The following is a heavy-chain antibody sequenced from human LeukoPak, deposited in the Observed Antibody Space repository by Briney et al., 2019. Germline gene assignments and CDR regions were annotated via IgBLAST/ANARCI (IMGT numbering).Heavy chain of an antibody. J-gene: IGHJ4*02. D-gene: IGHD4-17*01. CDR1: SYSISSGSY. CDR2: IFHSGNS. CDR3: ARVTYVDDMLYQYFDY. V-gene: IGHV4-38-2*01. Sequence: PSETLSLTCAVSSYSISSGSYWGWIRQPPGKGLEWVGSIFHSGNSYYNPSLKSRLTMSVDTFKNQFSLKLTSVTAADTALYYCARVTYVDDMLYQYFDYWGQGILVTVSS.